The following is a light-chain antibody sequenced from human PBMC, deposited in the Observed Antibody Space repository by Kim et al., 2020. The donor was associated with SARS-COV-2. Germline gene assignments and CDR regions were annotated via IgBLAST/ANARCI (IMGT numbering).Light chain of an antibody. Sequence: LSPGERATLSCRARQSVSSSYLAWYQQKPGQAPRLLIYGASSRATGIPDRFSGSGSGTDFILTISRLEPEDFAVYYCQQYGSSLYSFGQGTKLEI. V-gene: IGKV3-20*01. CDR1: QSVSSSY. CDR3: QQYGSSLYS. J-gene: IGKJ2*03. CDR2: GAS.